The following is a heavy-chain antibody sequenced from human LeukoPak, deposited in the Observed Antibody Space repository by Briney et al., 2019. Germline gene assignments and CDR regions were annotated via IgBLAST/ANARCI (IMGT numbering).Heavy chain of an antibody. D-gene: IGHD5-18*01. CDR1: GFTFSIYA. J-gene: IGHJ4*02. CDR2: ISGSGGST. Sequence: PGGSLRLSCATSGFTFSIYAMTWVRQAPGKGLEWVSTISGSGGSTYYADSVKGRFTISRDNSKNALYLQMNSLRAEDTAVYYCASGGIQLWPTLFFDYWGQGTLVTVSS. CDR3: ASGGIQLWPTLFFDY. V-gene: IGHV3-23*01.